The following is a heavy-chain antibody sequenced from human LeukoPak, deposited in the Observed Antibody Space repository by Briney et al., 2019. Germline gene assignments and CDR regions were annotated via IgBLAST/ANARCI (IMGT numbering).Heavy chain of an antibody. J-gene: IGHJ4*02. V-gene: IGHV4-38-2*02. CDR3: ARGEYGLFDY. CDR1: SYSISSGYY. D-gene: IGHD2/OR15-2a*01. Sequence: PSETLSLTCTVSSYSISSGYYWGWIRQSPGKGLEWIASINHSGITYYNPSLKSRVTISVDTSKNQLSLKLSSVTAADTAVYYCARGEYGLFDYWGQGTLVTVSS. CDR2: INHSGIT.